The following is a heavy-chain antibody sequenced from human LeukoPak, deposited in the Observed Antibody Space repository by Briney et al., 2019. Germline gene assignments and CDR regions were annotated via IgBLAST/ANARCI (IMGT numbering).Heavy chain of an antibody. Sequence: SVKLSCKASGYTFTGYYMHWVREAPGQGLEWMGWINPNSGGRSYAQKFQGRVTMTRDTSISTAYMELSRLRSDDTAVYYCARLLEWSQARDYWGQGTLVTVSS. CDR1: GYTFTGYY. V-gene: IGHV1-2*02. D-gene: IGHD3-3*01. CDR3: ARLLEWSQARDY. J-gene: IGHJ4*02. CDR2: INPNSGGR.